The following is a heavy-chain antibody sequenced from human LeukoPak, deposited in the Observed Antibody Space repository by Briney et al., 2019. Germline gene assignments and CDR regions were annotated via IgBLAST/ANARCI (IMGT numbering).Heavy chain of an antibody. CDR2: IYYSGST. Sequence: SETLSLTCTVSGGSISSFHWSWIRQPPGKGLEWIGYIYYSGSTDYNPSLNSRVTISVDRTKNQFSLNLISVTAADTAVYYCARGRGYNYGSFDYWGQGTLVTVSS. J-gene: IGHJ4*02. CDR1: GGSISSFH. D-gene: IGHD5-18*01. CDR3: ARGRGYNYGSFDY. V-gene: IGHV4-59*01.